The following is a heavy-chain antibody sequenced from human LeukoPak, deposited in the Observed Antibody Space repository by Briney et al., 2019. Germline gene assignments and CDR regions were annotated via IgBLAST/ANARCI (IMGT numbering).Heavy chain of an antibody. D-gene: IGHD3-22*01. CDR1: GGSISSYY. V-gene: IGHV4-4*07. J-gene: IGHJ4*02. Sequence: PSETLSLTCTVSGGSISSYYWTWIRQPAGKGLEWIGRIYTTGSTNYNPSLNSRVTISVDTSENQFSLKLSSVTAADTAVYYCARSTYYYDSSGYYYEALGIDYWGQGTLVTVSS. CDR3: ARSTYYYDSSGYYYEALGIDY. CDR2: IYTTGST.